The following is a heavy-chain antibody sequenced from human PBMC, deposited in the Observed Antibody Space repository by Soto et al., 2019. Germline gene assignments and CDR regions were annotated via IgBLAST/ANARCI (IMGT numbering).Heavy chain of an antibody. CDR2: IIPIFGTA. D-gene: IGHD6-13*01. CDR3: ARQHRWAAAGEFDY. J-gene: IGHJ4*02. V-gene: IGHV1-69*13. Sequence: GASVKVSCKASGGTFSSYAISWVRQAPGQGLEWMGGIIPIFGTANYAQKFQGRVTITADESTSTAYMELSSLRSEDTAVYYCARQHRWAAAGEFDYWGQGTLVTSPQ. CDR1: GGTFSSYA.